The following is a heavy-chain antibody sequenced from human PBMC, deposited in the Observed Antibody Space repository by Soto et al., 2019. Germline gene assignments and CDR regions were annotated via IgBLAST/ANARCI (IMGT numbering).Heavy chain of an antibody. CDR1: GGTFISYT. J-gene: IGHJ4*02. CDR3: AFGGVDS. V-gene: IGHV1-69*08. CDR2: IIPILDTA. D-gene: IGHD3-16*01. Sequence: QVQLVQSGAEVKKPGSSVKVSCKASGGTFISYTISWVRQAPGQGLEWMGRIIPILDTANYAQKFQGRVTITADKSTSTTYMEPGSPRSGDTAVYYCAFGGVDSWGQGTLVTVSS.